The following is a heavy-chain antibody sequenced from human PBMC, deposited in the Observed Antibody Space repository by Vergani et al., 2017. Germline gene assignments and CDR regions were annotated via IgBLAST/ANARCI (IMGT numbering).Heavy chain of an antibody. D-gene: IGHD7-27*01. Sequence: QVQLVQSGAEVKKPGASVKVSCKASGYTFTSYGISWVRQAPGQGLERMGWISAYNGNTNYAQKLQGRVTMTTDTSTSTAYMELRCLRSDDTAVYYCAREALSFPTPGLTGVVGRWYFDLWGRGTLVTVSS. CDR1: GYTFTSYG. V-gene: IGHV1-18*01. CDR3: AREALSFPTPGLTGVVGRWYFDL. CDR2: ISAYNGNT. J-gene: IGHJ2*01.